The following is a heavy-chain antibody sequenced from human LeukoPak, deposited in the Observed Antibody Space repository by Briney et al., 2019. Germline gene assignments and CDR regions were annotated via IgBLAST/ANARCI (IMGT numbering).Heavy chain of an antibody. Sequence: ASVKVSCKASGYAFTSYGISWVRQAPGQGLEWMGWISAYNGNTNYAQKLQGRVTMTTDASTSTAYMELRSLRSDDTAVYYCARDRIVPGNWFDPWGQGTLVTVSS. CDR2: ISAYNGNT. CDR3: ARDRIVPGNWFDP. J-gene: IGHJ5*02. V-gene: IGHV1-18*01. D-gene: IGHD2-2*01. CDR1: GYAFTSYG.